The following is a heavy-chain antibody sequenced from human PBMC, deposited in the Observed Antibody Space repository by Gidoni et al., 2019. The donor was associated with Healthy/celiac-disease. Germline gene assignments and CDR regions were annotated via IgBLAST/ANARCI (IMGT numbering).Heavy chain of an antibody. CDR1: GFTFDDYT. Sequence: EVQLVESGGVVVQPGGSLRLSCAASGFTFDDYTMHWVRQAPGKGLEWVSLISWDGGSTYYADSVKGRFTISRDNSKNSLYLQMNSLRTEDTALYYCAKEGRWFGETWGQGTLVTVSS. CDR3: AKEGRWFGET. D-gene: IGHD3-10*01. V-gene: IGHV3-43*01. J-gene: IGHJ5*02. CDR2: ISWDGGST.